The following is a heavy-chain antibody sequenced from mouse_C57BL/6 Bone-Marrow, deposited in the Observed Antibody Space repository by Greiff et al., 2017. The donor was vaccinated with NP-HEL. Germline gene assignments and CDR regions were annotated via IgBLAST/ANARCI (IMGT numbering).Heavy chain of an antibody. CDR2: INPYNGGT. V-gene: IGHV1-19*01. CDR3: AREKWLLPAWFAY. Sequence: EVQLVESGPVLVKPGASVKMSCKASGYTFTDYYMNWVKQSHGKSLEWIGVINPYNGGTSYNQKFKGKATLTVDKSSSTAYMELNSLTSEDSAVYYCAREKWLLPAWFAYWGQGTLVTVSA. CDR1: GYTFTDYY. J-gene: IGHJ3*01. D-gene: IGHD2-3*01.